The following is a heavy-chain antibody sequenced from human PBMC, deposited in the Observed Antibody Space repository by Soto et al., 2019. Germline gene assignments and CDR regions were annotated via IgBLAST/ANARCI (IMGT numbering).Heavy chain of an antibody. D-gene: IGHD1-26*01. CDR1: GGSFSGYY. Sequence: PSETLSLTCAVYGGSFSGYYWTWIRQPPGTGLEWIGEINHSGSTNYNPSLESRVTISVDTSKNQFSLKLTSVTAADTAVYYCARDEWELGALDYWAREPWSPSPQ. J-gene: IGHJ4*02. V-gene: IGHV4-34*01. CDR3: ARDEWELGALDY. CDR2: INHSGST.